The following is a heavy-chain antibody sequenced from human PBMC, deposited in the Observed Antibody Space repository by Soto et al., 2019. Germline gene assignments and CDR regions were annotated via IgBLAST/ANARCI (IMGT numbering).Heavy chain of an antibody. CDR1: GFDFSDFH. D-gene: IGHD1-1*01. Sequence: VGSLRLSCVASGFDFSDFHISWVRHSPGKGLEWISYISSSLGHTDYAESVKGRFTISRDNAKSSVFLEMSDLRSDDTAVYYCAANWTFGLKFWGQGTLVTVSS. CDR3: AANWTFGLKF. CDR2: ISSSLGHT. J-gene: IGHJ4*02. V-gene: IGHV3-11*03.